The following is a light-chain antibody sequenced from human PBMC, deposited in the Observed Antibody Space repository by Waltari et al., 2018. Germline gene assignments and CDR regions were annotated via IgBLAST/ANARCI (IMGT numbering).Light chain of an antibody. J-gene: IGKJ4*01. CDR2: ETS. V-gene: IGKV1-39*01. Sequence: DIQMTQSPSSLSASVGDRVTITCRPSQSISYYLNWYQQKPGKAPNLLIYETSNLQSGVPSRFSGSGSGTDFSLTISNLQPDDFVTYYCQQSFRTPLTFGGGTKVEIK. CDR1: QSISYY. CDR3: QQSFRTPLT.